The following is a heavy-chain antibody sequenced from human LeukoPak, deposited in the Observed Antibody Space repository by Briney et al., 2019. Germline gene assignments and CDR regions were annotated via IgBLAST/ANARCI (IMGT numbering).Heavy chain of an antibody. J-gene: IGHJ4*02. CDR1: DGSFSGYY. Sequence: PSETLSLTCAVYDGSFSGYYWSWIRQPPGKGLEWIGEINHSGSTNYNPSLKSRVTISVDTSKNQFSLKLSSVTAADTAVYYCARGTRKSDYSNSTPLYYFDYWGQGTLVTVSS. CDR2: INHSGST. CDR3: ARGTRKSDYSNSTPLYYFDY. D-gene: IGHD4-4*01. V-gene: IGHV4-34*01.